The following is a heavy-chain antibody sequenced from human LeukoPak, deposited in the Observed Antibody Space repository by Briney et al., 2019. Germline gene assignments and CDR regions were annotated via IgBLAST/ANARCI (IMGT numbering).Heavy chain of an antibody. V-gene: IGHV3-23*01. CDR2: ISGSGGST. D-gene: IGHD4-23*01. CDR3: AKDRTVVRTRGRFYFDY. CDR1: GFTFSSYA. J-gene: IGHJ4*02. Sequence: PGGSLRLSCAASGFTFSSYAMSWVRQAPGKGLGWVSAISGSGGSTYYADSVKGRFTISRDNSKNTLYLQMNSLRAEDTAVYYCAKDRTVVRTRGRFYFDYWGQGTLVTISS.